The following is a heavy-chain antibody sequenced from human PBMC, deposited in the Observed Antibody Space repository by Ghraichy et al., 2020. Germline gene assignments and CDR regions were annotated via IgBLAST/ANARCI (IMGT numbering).Heavy chain of an antibody. D-gene: IGHD3-22*01. Sequence: SETLSLTCTVSGGSISSGGYYWSWIRQHPGKGMEWIGYIYYSGRTYYNPSLKSRVTISVDTSKNQFSLKLSSVTATDTAVYYCARDKFPVRYYYDSSGYSGAFDIWGQGTMVTVSS. CDR2: IYYSGRT. CDR1: GGSISSGGYY. CDR3: ARDKFPVRYYYDSSGYSGAFDI. J-gene: IGHJ3*02. V-gene: IGHV4-31*03.